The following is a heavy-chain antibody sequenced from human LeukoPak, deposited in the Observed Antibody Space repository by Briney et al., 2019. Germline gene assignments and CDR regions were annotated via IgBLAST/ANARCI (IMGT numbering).Heavy chain of an antibody. V-gene: IGHV4-34*01. CDR3: ARDNWNGLYYFDY. CDR1: GGSFSGYY. Sequence: KPSETLSLTCAVYGGSFSGYYWSWIRQPPGKGLEWIGEINHSGSTNYNPSLKSRVTISVDTSKNQFSLKLSSVTAADTAVYYCARDNWNGLYYFDYWGQGTLVTVSS. J-gene: IGHJ4*02. D-gene: IGHD1-20*01. CDR2: INHSGST.